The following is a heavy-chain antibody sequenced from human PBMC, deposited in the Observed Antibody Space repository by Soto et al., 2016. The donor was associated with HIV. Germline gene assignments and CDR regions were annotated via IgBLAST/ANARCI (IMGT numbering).Heavy chain of an antibody. D-gene: IGHD2-8*02. J-gene: IGHJ4*02. V-gene: IGHV3-33*01. CDR3: ARDDFYCTGGVCYNFDY. CDR1: GFTFNSYG. Sequence: VQLVESGGGVVQPGRSLRLSGAASGFTFNSYGMHWVRQSPGKGLEWVAVIWYDGSNQYYADSVKGRFTISRDNSKNTLYLQMNSLKAEDTAVYYCARDDFYCTGGVCYNFDYWGQGTLVTVSS. CDR2: IWYDGSNQ.